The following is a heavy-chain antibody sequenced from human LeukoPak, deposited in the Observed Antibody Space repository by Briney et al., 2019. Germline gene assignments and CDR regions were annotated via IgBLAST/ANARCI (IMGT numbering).Heavy chain of an antibody. V-gene: IGHV4-30-4*08. CDR2: IYSSGST. CDR3: ARVQGSNWPFDY. J-gene: IGHJ4*02. CDR1: DVPISNGGYC. D-gene: IGHD4-11*01. Sequence: SETLSLPCTVSDVPISNGGYCWSWLRQPPGKGLDWIGYIYSSGSTLYNPSPKRRLTISREHSQNQFPPEQSHVLPADTAVYFCARVQGSNWPFDYWGQGTLVTVSS.